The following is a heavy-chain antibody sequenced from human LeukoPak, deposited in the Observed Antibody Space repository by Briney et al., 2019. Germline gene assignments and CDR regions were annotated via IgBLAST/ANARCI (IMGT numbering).Heavy chain of an antibody. CDR3: ARDPLYCSSTSCP. CDR2: ISYDGSNK. Sequence: GGSLRLSCAASGFTFSSYAIHWVRQAPGKGLEWVAVISYDGSNKYYADSVKGRFTISRDNSKNTLYLQKNSLRAEDTAVYYCARDPLYCSSTSCPWGQGTLVTVSS. J-gene: IGHJ5*02. V-gene: IGHV3-30-3*01. CDR1: GFTFSSYA. D-gene: IGHD2-2*01.